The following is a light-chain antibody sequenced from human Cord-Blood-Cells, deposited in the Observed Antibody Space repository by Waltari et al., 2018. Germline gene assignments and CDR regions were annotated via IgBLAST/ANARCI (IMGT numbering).Light chain of an antibody. CDR2: DVS. CDR1: SSDVVGYNY. Sequence: QSALTQPASVSGSPGQPITIPCTGTSSDVVGYNYVSWYQQHPGKAPKLMIYDVSNRPSGVSNRFSGSKSGNTASLTISGLQAEDEADYYCSSYTSSSTRVFGTGTKVTVL. CDR3: SSYTSSSTRV. J-gene: IGLJ1*01. V-gene: IGLV2-14*03.